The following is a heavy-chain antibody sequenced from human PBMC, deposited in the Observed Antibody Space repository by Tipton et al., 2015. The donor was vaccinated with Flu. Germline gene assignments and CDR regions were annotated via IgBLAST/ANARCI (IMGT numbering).Heavy chain of an antibody. Sequence: VQLVQSGAEVKKPGESLKISCKGSGYSFTSYWIGWVRQMPGKGLEWMGIIYPGDSDTRYSPSFQGQVTISADKSISTAYLQWSSLKASDTAMYYFVRQGSGWDNARDPFDYWGQGTLVTVSS. CDR2: IYPGDSDT. J-gene: IGHJ4*02. D-gene: IGHD6-19*01. CDR3: VRQGSGWDNARDPFDY. V-gene: IGHV5-51*01. CDR1: GYSFTSYW.